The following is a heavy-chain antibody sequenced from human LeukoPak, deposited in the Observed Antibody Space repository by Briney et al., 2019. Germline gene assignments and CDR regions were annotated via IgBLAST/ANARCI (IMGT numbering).Heavy chain of an antibody. D-gene: IGHD6-13*01. Sequence: GGSQRLSCAASGFTFSDHYMDWVRQAPGKGLKWVGRIRNKANSYTTGYAASVKGRFTISRDDSKNSLYLQMNSLKTEDTAVYYCARGGSSSSWYPFDDWGQGTLVTVSS. J-gene: IGHJ4*02. CDR2: IRNKANSYTT. CDR1: GFTFSDHY. CDR3: ARGGSSSSWYPFDD. V-gene: IGHV3-72*01.